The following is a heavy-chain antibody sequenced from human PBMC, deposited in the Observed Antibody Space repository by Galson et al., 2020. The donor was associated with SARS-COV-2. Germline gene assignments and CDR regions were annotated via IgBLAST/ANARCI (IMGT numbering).Heavy chain of an antibody. CDR2: IYHTGST. V-gene: IGHV4-31*03. CDR3: ARDFEKETGSGRVFDY. D-gene: IGHD3-10*01. Sequence: SETLSLTCIVSGGSISSDGDYWSWIRQHTGKGLEWIGYIYHTGSTNYNPSLKSRVTMSMDTAKNQFSLKLSPVTAADTAVYYCARDFEKETGSGRVFDYWGQGILVTVSS. J-gene: IGHJ4*02. CDR1: GGSISSDGDY.